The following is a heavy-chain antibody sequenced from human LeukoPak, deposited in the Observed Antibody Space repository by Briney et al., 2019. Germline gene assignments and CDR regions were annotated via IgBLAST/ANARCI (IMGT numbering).Heavy chain of an antibody. CDR1: GGTFSSYA. V-gene: IGHV1-69*13. CDR2: TIPIFGTA. CDR3: AEDGIRDFDWSPINYYYYYMGV. D-gene: IGHD3-9*01. Sequence: SVKVSCKASGGTFSSYAISWVLQAPGQGLESMRETIPIFGTAHYAQKFQGRVTITADESTSTAYMELSSLRSEDTAFFFQAEDGIRDFDWSPINYYYYYMGVWGKGTTVTISS. J-gene: IGHJ6*03.